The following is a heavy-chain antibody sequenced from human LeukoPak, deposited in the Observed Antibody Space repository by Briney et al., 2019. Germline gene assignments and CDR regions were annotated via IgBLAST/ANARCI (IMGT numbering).Heavy chain of an antibody. CDR3: AKDYRAPVVPAAIDY. J-gene: IGHJ4*02. CDR2: ISGSGGST. V-gene: IGHV3-23*01. D-gene: IGHD2-2*01. Sequence: PGGSLRLSCAASGFTFSSYWMSWVRQAPGKGLEWVSAISGSGGSTYYADSVKGRFTVSRDNSKNTLYLQMNSLRAEDTAVYYCAKDYRAPVVPAAIDYWGQGTLVTVSS. CDR1: GFTFSSYW.